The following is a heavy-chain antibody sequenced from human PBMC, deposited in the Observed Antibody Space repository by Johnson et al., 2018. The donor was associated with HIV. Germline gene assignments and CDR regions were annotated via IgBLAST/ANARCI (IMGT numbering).Heavy chain of an antibody. V-gene: IGHV3-30*02. D-gene: IGHD4-17*01. CDR1: GFTFSSYG. J-gene: IGHJ3*02. CDR3: AKDIGVTTPWDAFDI. Sequence: QVQLVESGGGVVQPGGSLRLSCAASGFTFSSYGMHWVRQAPGKGLEWVAFIRYDGSNKYYADSVKGRFNISRDNSKNTLYLQMNSLRAEDTAVYYCAKDIGVTTPWDAFDIWGQGTMVTVSS. CDR2: IRYDGSNK.